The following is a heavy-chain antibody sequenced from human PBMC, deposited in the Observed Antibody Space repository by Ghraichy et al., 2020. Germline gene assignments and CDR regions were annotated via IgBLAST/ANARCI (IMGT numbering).Heavy chain of an antibody. CDR2: IWYDGSNK. CDR1: GFTFSSYG. CDR3: ARDYDSSGSNWFDP. D-gene: IGHD3-22*01. Sequence: GGSLRLSCAASGFTFSSYGMHWVRQAPGKRLEWVAVIWYDGSNKYYADSVKGRFTISRDNSKNTLYLQMNSLRAEDTAVYYCARDYDSSGSNWFDPWGQGTLVTVSS. J-gene: IGHJ5*02. V-gene: IGHV3-33*01.